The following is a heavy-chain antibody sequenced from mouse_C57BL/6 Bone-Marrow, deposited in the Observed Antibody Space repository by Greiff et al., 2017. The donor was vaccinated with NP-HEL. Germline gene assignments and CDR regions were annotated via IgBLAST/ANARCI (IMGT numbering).Heavy chain of an antibody. Sequence: QVQLQQSGAELARPGASVKMSCKASGYTFTSYTMHWVKQRPGQGLEWIGYINPSSGYPKYNQNFQDKATLTADQSSSTAYMQLSSLTSEDSAVYYCARGEIYYGYDGYYDMDYWGQGTAVTVSS. CDR1: GYTFTSYT. V-gene: IGHV1-4*01. CDR2: INPSSGYP. J-gene: IGHJ4*01. CDR3: ARGEIYYGYDGYYDMDY. D-gene: IGHD2-2*01.